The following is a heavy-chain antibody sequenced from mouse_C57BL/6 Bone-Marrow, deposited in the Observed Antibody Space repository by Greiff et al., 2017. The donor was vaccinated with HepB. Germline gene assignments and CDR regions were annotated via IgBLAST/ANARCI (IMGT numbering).Heavy chain of an antibody. CDR2: ISSGGDYI. CDR1: GFTFSSYA. CDR3: TRGGGNSFAY. V-gene: IGHV5-9-1*02. J-gene: IGHJ3*01. Sequence: EVNVVESGEGLVKPGGSLKLSCAASGFTFSSYAMSWVRQTPEKRLEWVAYISSGGDYIYYADTVKGRFTISRDNARNTLYLQMSSLKSEDTAMYYCTRGGGNSFAYWGQGTLVTVSA. D-gene: IGHD2-1*01.